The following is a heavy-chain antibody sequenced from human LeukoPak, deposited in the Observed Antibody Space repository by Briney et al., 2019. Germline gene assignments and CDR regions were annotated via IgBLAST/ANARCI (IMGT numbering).Heavy chain of an antibody. D-gene: IGHD6-6*01. V-gene: IGHV4-34*01. CDR2: INHSGST. J-gene: IGHJ6*02. CDR1: GGSFSGYY. Sequence: SETLSLTRAVYGGSFSGYYWSWIRQPPGKGLEWIGEINHSGSTNYNPSLKSRVTISVDTSKNQFSLKLSSVTAADTAVYYCARASRPRYYYYGMDVWGQGTTVTVSS. CDR3: ARASRPRYYYYGMDV.